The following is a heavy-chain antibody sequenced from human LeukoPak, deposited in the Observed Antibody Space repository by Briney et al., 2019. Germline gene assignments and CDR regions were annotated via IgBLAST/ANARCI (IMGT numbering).Heavy chain of an antibody. D-gene: IGHD3-10*01. CDR3: ARELWFGESYFDY. V-gene: IGHV3-21*01. J-gene: IGHJ4*02. Sequence: GGSLRLSCAASGFTFSSYSMNWVRQAPGKGLEWVSSISSSSSYIYYADSVKGRFTISRDNAKNSLYLQMNSLRAEDTAVYYCARELWFGESYFDYGGQGTLVTVSS. CDR1: GFTFSSYS. CDR2: ISSSSSYI.